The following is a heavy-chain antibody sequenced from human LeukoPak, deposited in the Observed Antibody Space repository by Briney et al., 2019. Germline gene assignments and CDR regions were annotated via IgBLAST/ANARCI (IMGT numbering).Heavy chain of an antibody. D-gene: IGHD6-13*01. Sequence: GGSLRLSCAASGFPFNAYWMTWVRQAPGKGLEWVANIRQDGDTKYYVDSVKGRFTISRDNAMSSLYLQMNSLRAEDTAIYYCARSLPYGTTWYGRSDFWGRGTLVTVSS. CDR2: IRQDGDTK. CDR1: GFPFNAYW. J-gene: IGHJ4*02. CDR3: ARSLPYGTTWYGRSDF. V-gene: IGHV3-7*03.